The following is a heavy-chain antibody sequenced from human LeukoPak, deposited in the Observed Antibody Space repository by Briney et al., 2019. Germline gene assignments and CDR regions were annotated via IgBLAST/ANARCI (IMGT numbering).Heavy chain of an antibody. J-gene: IGHJ4*02. CDR3: ARVSGDGYNTPFDY. CDR1: GFTFSSYA. CDR2: ISYDGSNK. Sequence: GGSLRLSCAASGFTFSSYAMHWVRQAPGKGLEWVAVISYDGSNKYYADSVEGRFTISRDNSKNTLYLQMNSLRAEDTAVYYCARVSGDGYNTPFDYWGQGTLVTVSS. V-gene: IGHV3-30-3*01. D-gene: IGHD5-24*01.